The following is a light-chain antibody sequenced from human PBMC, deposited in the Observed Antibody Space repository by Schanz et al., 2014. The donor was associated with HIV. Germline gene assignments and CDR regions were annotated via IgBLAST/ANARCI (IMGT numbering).Light chain of an antibody. V-gene: IGKV3-20*01. J-gene: IGKJ1*01. Sequence: VMTQSPDTLSVSPGERATLSCRASQSVSDNLAWYQQKPGQAPRLLIYGASTRATGIPDRFSGSGSGTDFTLTISRLEPEDFAVYYCQQYGSSSWTFGQGTKVDLK. CDR1: QSVSDN. CDR3: QQYGSSSWT. CDR2: GAS.